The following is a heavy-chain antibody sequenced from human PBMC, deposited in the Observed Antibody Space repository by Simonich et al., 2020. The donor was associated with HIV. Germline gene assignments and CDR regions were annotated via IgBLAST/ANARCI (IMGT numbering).Heavy chain of an antibody. CDR2: ISWNSGSI. CDR1: GFTFDDYA. J-gene: IGHJ4*02. CDR3: AKDRYSSSSGSFDY. V-gene: IGHV3-9*03. D-gene: IGHD6-6*01. Sequence: EVQLVESGGGLVQPGRSLRLSCAASGFTFDDYAMHWVRQAPGKGREWGSGISWNSGSIGYADSVKGRFTISRDNAKNSLYLQMNSLRAEDMALYYCAKDRYSSSSGSFDYWGQGTLVTVSS.